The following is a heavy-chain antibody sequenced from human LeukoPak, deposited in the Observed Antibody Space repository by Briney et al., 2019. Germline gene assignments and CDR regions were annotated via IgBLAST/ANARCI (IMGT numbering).Heavy chain of an antibody. CDR3: ARDPLDDFWSGYYGPHLDY. V-gene: IGHV4-38-2*02. CDR1: GYSISSGYY. J-gene: IGHJ4*02. CDR2: IYHSGST. D-gene: IGHD3-3*01. Sequence: SSETLSLTCTVSGYSISSGYYWGWIRQPPGKGLEWIGSIYHSGSTYYNPSLKSRVTISVDTSKNQFSLKLSSVTAADTAVYYCARDPLDDFWSGYYGPHLDYWGQGTLVTVSS.